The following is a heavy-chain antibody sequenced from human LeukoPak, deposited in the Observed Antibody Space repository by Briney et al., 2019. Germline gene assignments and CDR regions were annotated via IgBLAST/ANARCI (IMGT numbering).Heavy chain of an antibody. Sequence: GGSLRLSCAASGFTFSDYYMSWIRQAPGKGLEWVSYISSSGSTIYYADSVKGRFTISRDNAKNSLYLQMNSLRAEDTAVYYCARDLSGVAGYTYGRGIDYWGQGALVTVSS. V-gene: IGHV3-11*04. CDR1: GFTFSDYY. CDR3: ARDLSGVAGYTYGRGIDY. D-gene: IGHD5-18*01. CDR2: ISSSGSTI. J-gene: IGHJ4*02.